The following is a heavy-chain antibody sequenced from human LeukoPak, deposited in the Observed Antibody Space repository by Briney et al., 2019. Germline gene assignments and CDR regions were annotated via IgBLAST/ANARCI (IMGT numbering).Heavy chain of an antibody. J-gene: IGHJ5*02. CDR1: GFTFSSYG. V-gene: IGHV3-30*18. D-gene: IGHD3-3*01. Sequence: PGRSLRLSCAASGFTFSSYGMHWVRQAPGKGLEWVAVISYDGSNKYYADSVKGRFTISRDNSKNTLYLQMNSLRAEDTAVYYCAKGFLEWLALDPCGQGTLVTVSS. CDR3: AKGFLEWLALDP. CDR2: ISYDGSNK.